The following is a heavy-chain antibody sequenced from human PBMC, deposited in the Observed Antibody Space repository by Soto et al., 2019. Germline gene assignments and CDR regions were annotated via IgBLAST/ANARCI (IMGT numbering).Heavy chain of an antibody. J-gene: IGHJ5*02. D-gene: IGHD4-4*01. CDR1: GFTFSSYA. V-gene: IGHV3-23*01. CDR2: ISGSGDST. CDR3: AKEALTTVTNGWFDP. Sequence: EVQLLESGGGLAQPGGSLRLSCAASGFTFSSYAMNWVRQAPGKGLEWVSVISGSGDSTYYADSVKGRFIISRDNSKNTLYLQMNSLRAEDTAVYYCAKEALTTVTNGWFDPWDQGTRVTVSS.